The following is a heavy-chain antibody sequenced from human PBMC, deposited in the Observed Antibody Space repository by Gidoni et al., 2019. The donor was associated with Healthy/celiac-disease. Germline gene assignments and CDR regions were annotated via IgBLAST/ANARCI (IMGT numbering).Heavy chain of an antibody. CDR3: AKADGVVVTATDY. CDR2: ISGSGGST. Sequence: EVQLLESGGGLVQPGGSLRLSCAASGFTFSSYAMSWVRQAPGIGLEWVSAISGSGGSTYYADSVKGRFTISRDNSKNTLYLQMNSLRAEDTAVYYCAKADGVVVTATDYWGQGTLVTVSS. V-gene: IGHV3-23*01. J-gene: IGHJ4*02. CDR1: GFTFSSYA. D-gene: IGHD2-21*02.